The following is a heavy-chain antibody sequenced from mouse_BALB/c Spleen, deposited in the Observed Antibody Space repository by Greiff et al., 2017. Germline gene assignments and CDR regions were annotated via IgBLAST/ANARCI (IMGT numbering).Heavy chain of an antibody. D-gene: IGHD2-4*01. CDR3: ARSYYDYDYAMDY. J-gene: IGHJ4*01. Sequence: EVQLVESGGGLVKPGGSLKLSCAASGFTFSSYAMSWVRQTPEKRLEWVASISSGGSTYYPDSVKGRFTISRDNARNILYLQMSSLRSEDTTMYYCARSYYDYDYAMDYWGQGTSVTVSS. CDR2: ISSGGST. CDR1: GFTFSSYA. V-gene: IGHV5-6-5*01.